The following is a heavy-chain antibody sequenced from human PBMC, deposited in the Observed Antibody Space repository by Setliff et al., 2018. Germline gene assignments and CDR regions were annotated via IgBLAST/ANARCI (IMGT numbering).Heavy chain of an antibody. D-gene: IGHD6-13*01. V-gene: IGHV1-69*05. CDR2: IIPLLETA. J-gene: IGHJ4*02. CDR3: VKDVVGYSSTWPKRDYFDY. Sequence: RASVKVSCKASGDTFSTYALSWVRQAPGQGLEWMGGIIPLLETAKYAQKFQGRVTVTTGTSTTTAYMELRSLRADDTAVYYCVKDVVGYSSTWPKRDYFDYWGQGTLVTVSS. CDR1: GDTFSTYA.